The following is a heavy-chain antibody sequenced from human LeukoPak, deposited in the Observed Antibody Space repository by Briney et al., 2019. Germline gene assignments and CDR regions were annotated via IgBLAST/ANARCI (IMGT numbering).Heavy chain of an antibody. V-gene: IGHV4-59*01. CDR3: ARGVAARPDY. CDR2: IYYSGST. D-gene: IGHD6-6*01. J-gene: IGHJ4*02. Sequence: SETLSLTCTVSGGSISSYYWSWIRQPPGKGLEWIGYIYYSGSTNYNPSLKSRVTISVDTSKNQFSLKLSSVTAAETAVYYCARGVAARPDYWGQGTLVTVSS. CDR1: GGSISSYY.